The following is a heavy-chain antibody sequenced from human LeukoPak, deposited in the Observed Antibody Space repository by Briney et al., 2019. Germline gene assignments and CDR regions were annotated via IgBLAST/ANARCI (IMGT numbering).Heavy chain of an antibody. D-gene: IGHD1-14*01. Sequence: GASVKVSCKASGGTFSGYAISWVRQAPGQGLEWMGRIIPILGIANYAQKFQGRVTITADKSTSTAYMELSSLRSEDTAVYYCARDQGRMTHPRNWHLDLWGRGTLVTVSS. CDR3: ARDQGRMTHPRNWHLDL. J-gene: IGHJ2*01. CDR2: IIPILGIA. CDR1: GGTFSGYA. V-gene: IGHV1-69*04.